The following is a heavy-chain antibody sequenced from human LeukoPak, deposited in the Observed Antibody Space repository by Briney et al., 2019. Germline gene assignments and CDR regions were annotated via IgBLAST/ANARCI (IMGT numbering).Heavy chain of an antibody. Sequence: GGSLRLSCAASGFTLSSYSMNWVRQAPGKGLEWVSSISSSSSYIYYADSVKGRFTISRDNAKNSLYLQMNSLRAEDTAVYYCAREAVDILTGPSFDYWGQGTLVTVSS. J-gene: IGHJ4*02. V-gene: IGHV3-21*01. CDR1: GFTLSSYS. D-gene: IGHD3-9*01. CDR2: ISSSSSYI. CDR3: AREAVDILTGPSFDY.